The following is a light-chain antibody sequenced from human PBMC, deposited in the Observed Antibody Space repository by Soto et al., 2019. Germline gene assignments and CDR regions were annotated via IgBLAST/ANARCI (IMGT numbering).Light chain of an antibody. Sequence: DIQMTQSPSILSASVGDRVTITCRASQSISSWLAWYQQKPGKAPKLLIYDASSLESGVPSRFSGSGSGTEFTLTISSLQPDDFATYYCQEYNSYPPWTFGQGTKVEIK. CDR2: DAS. V-gene: IGKV1-5*01. CDR1: QSISSW. J-gene: IGKJ1*01. CDR3: QEYNSYPPWT.